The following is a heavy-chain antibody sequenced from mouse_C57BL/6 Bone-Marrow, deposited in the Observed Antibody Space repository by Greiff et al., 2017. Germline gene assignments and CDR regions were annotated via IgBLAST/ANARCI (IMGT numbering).Heavy chain of an antibody. D-gene: IGHD1-1*01. CDR1: GYTFPGFW. V-gene: IGHV1-9*01. CDR3: ARCPIYYYGSSYSRDYFDD. J-gene: IGHJ2*01. CDR2: TLPGSGST. Sequence: QVQLQQSGAALMKPGASVKLSCKATGYTFPGFWTEWVKQRSGHSLEWIGETLPGSGSTNYNEKFKGKATFTADPSSNKAYMQLSSLTTEDSAIYYCARCPIYYYGSSYSRDYFDDWGQGTTLTVSS.